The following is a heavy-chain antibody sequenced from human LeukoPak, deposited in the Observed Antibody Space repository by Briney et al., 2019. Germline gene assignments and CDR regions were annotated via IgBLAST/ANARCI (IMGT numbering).Heavy chain of an antibody. CDR1: GSTFSTYG. J-gene: IGHJ4*02. D-gene: IGHD2-2*01. CDR2: ISSSSRRI. CDR3: TSNLPGYSSSWPDY. V-gene: IGHV3-48*01. Sequence: GGSLRLPCAASGSTFSTYGMIWAPQAPGKGLEGVSYISSSSRRIFYARCVEGRFTISRDNAKNSLYLQMNNLRAEDTAIYYCTSNLPGYSSSWPDYWGQGTLVTVSS.